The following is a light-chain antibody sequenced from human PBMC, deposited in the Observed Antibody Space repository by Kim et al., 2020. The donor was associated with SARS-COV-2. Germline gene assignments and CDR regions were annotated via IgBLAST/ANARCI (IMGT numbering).Light chain of an antibody. J-gene: IGKJ1*01. CDR1: QDITNW. Sequence: DIQMTQSPSTLSASVGDRVTITCRASQDITNWLAWYQQKSGKAPKLLIYKASSLESGVPLRFSGSGAGTEFTLTISSLQPDDFATYCCQHYLTSWTFGQGTKVDIK. V-gene: IGKV1-5*01. CDR2: KAS. CDR3: QHYLTSWT.